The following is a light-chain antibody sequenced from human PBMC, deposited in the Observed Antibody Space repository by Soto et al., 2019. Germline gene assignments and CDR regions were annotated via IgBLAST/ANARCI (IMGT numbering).Light chain of an antibody. J-gene: IGLJ2*01. V-gene: IGLV4-69*01. CDR3: QTWGAGIHVV. CDR2: LDSAGSH. Sequence: QSALTQSPSASASLGASVKLTCTLSSGHSSYAIAWHQQQPEKGPRYLMKLDSAGSHTKGDAIPDRFSGSSSGADRYLTISCLQSEDEADYYCQTWGAGIHVVFGGGTKLTVL. CDR1: SGHSSYA.